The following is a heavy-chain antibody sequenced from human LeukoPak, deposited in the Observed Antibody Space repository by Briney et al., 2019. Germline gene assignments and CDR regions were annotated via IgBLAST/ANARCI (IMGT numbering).Heavy chain of an antibody. CDR2: INHSGST. CDR3: ARGRTGYSYGYLRYYFDY. Sequence: SETLSLTCAVYGGSFSGYYWSWIRQPPGKGREWIGEINHSGSTNYNPSLKSRVTISVDTSKNQFSLKLRSVNAADTAVYYCARGRTGYSYGYLRYYFDYWGERTLGTVSS. J-gene: IGHJ4*02. CDR1: GGSFSGYY. V-gene: IGHV4-34*01. D-gene: IGHD5-18*01.